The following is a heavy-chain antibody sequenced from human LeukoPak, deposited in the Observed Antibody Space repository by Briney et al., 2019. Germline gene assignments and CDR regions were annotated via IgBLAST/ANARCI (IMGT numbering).Heavy chain of an antibody. CDR1: GYTFTAYY. V-gene: IGHV1-8*02. Sequence: ASVKVSCKASGYTFTAYYVHWVRQAPGQGLEWMGWMNPNSGNTGYAQKFQGRVTMTRNTSISTAYMELSSLRSEDTAVYYCARSVYCSSTSCYAPYYYYYYMDVWGKGTTVTISS. J-gene: IGHJ6*03. D-gene: IGHD2-2*01. CDR3: ARSVYCSSTSCYAPYYYYYYMDV. CDR2: MNPNSGNT.